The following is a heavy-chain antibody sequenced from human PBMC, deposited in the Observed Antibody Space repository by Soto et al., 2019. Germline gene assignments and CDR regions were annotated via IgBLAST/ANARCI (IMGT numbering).Heavy chain of an antibody. J-gene: IGHJ4*02. CDR3: ARLSAHGREYYLDY. CDR2: IKGDGSEK. D-gene: IGHD3-16*01. Sequence: GSLRLSCAASGFSFSTFSMTWVRQAPGKGLEWVANIKGDGSEKPYEDSVRGRFTISRDNAKNSLYLEMNSLSAEDTAVYYCARLSAHGREYYLDYWGQGTLVTVSS. CDR1: GFSFSTFS. V-gene: IGHV3-7*03.